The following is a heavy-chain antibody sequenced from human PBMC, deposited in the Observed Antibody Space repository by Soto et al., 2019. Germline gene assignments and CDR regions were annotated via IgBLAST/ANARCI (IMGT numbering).Heavy chain of an antibody. D-gene: IGHD6-13*01. CDR2: INAGNGNT. J-gene: IGHJ6*03. Sequence: ASVKVSCKASGYTFTSYSMHWVRHAPGQRLEWMGWINAGNGNTKYSQKFQGRVTMTKDTSTDTAYMELSSLRSEDTAVYYCATVEAAGTTSGYYYYMDVWGKGTTVTVSS. V-gene: IGHV1-3*01. CDR1: GYTFTSYS. CDR3: ATVEAAGTTSGYYYYMDV.